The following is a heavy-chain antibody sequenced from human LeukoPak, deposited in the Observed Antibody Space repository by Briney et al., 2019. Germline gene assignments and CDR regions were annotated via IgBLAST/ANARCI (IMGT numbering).Heavy chain of an antibody. Sequence: SETLSLTCTVSGGSISSHYWSWIRQPPGKGLEWIGYIYTSGSTNYNPSLKSRVTISVDTSKNQFSLKLSSVTAADTAVYYCARRWYECSGGSCYSGYDYWGQGTLVTVSS. D-gene: IGHD2-15*01. CDR3: ARRWYECSGGSCYSGYDY. V-gene: IGHV4-4*09. CDR1: GGSISSHY. J-gene: IGHJ4*02. CDR2: IYTSGST.